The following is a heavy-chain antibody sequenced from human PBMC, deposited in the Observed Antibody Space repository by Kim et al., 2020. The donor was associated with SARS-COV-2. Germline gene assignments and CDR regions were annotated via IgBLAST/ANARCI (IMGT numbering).Heavy chain of an antibody. V-gene: IGHV3-30*18. CDR3: AKGSYVLPNYDFWSGYPDY. Sequence: GGSLRLSCAASGFTFSSYGMHWVRQAPGKGLEWVAVISYDGSNKYYADSVKGRFTISRDNSKNTLYLQMNSLRAEDTAVYYCAKGSYVLPNYDFWSGYPDYWGQGTLVTVSS. J-gene: IGHJ4*02. CDR2: ISYDGSNK. CDR1: GFTFSSYG. D-gene: IGHD3-3*01.